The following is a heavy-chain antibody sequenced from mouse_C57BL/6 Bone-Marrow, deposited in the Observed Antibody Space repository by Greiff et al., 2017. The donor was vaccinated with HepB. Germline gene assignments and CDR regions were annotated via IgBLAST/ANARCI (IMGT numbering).Heavy chain of an antibody. CDR3: ARTGTGDY. Sequence: EVQLVESGGGLVQPGGSLSLSCAASGFTFTDYYMSWVRQPPGKALEWLGFIRNKANGYTTEYSASVKARFTISRDNSQSILYLQMNALCADDSATNYCARTGTGDYWGQGTTLTVSS. CDR2: IRNKANGYTT. V-gene: IGHV7-3*01. CDR1: GFTFTDYY. J-gene: IGHJ2*01. D-gene: IGHD4-1*01.